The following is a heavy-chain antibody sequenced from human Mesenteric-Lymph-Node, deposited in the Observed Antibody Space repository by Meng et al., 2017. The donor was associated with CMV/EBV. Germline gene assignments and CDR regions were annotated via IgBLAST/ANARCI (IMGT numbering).Heavy chain of an antibody. V-gene: IGHV3-23*01. CDR3: ARERTTAFDY. CDR2: ISYSGGST. CDR1: EFTFSSYA. Sequence: GESLKISCAASEFTFSSYAMSWVRQAPGKGLEWVSAISYSGGSTYYADSVKGRFTISRDNAKNSLYLQMNSLRAEDTAVYYCARERTTAFDYWGQGTLVTVSS. J-gene: IGHJ4*02. D-gene: IGHD4-17*01.